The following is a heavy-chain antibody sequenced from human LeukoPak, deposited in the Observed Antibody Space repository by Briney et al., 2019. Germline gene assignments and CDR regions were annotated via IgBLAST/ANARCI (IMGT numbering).Heavy chain of an antibody. Sequence: GGSLRLSCAASGFTFSSYAMNWVRQAPGKGLEWVSYISSSSSTIYYADSVKGRFTISRDNAKNSLYLQMNSLRAEDTAVYYCAGGSDYWGQGTLVTVSS. CDR2: ISSSSSTI. D-gene: IGHD3-16*01. CDR3: AGGSDY. CDR1: GFTFSSYA. V-gene: IGHV3-48*04. J-gene: IGHJ4*02.